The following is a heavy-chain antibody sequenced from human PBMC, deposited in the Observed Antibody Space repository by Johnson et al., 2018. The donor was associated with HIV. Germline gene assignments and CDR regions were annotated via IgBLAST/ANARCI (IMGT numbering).Heavy chain of an antibody. CDR1: GFTFTDYY. D-gene: IGHD5-18*01. CDR3: AKDVNTYGVGGDDAFDI. Sequence: QVQLVESGGGLVKPGGSLRLSCAASGFTFTDYYMNWMRQAPGKGLEWVSHISSSGSTIYYADSVKGRFTISRDNAKNSMYLQMNSLRVEDTALYYCAKDVNTYGVGGDDAFDIWGQGTMVTVSS. V-gene: IGHV3-11*01. CDR2: ISSSGSTI. J-gene: IGHJ3*02.